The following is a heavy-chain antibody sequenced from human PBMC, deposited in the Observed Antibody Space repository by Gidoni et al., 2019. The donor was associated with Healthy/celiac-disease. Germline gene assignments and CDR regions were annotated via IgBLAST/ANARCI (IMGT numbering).Heavy chain of an antibody. Sequence: QVQLVQSGAEVKKPGSSVKVSCKASGGTFSSYAISWERQAPGQGLEWMGRIIPILGIANYAQKFQGRVTNTADKSTSTAYMELSSLRSEDTAVYYCARGNWGQKYYYYYGMDVWGQGTTVTVSS. CDR2: IIPILGIA. CDR1: GGTFSSYA. CDR3: ARGNWGQKYYYYYGMDV. V-gene: IGHV1-69*04. D-gene: IGHD7-27*01. J-gene: IGHJ6*02.